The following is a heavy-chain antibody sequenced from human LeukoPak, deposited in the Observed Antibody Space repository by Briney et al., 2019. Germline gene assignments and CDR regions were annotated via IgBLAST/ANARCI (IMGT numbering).Heavy chain of an antibody. CDR2: IYYSGST. CDR3: ARGWSDNWNDGSLYDY. D-gene: IGHD1-20*01. CDR1: GGSLRSYY. J-gene: IGHJ4*02. Sequence: SGTLSLTCTVSGGSLRSYYWSWVRDPPGEGLGGIGDIYYSGSTNYNPSLKSRVTISVDTSKNQFSLKLSSVTAADTAVYYCARGWSDNWNDGSLYDYWGQGTLVTVSS. V-gene: IGHV4-59*01.